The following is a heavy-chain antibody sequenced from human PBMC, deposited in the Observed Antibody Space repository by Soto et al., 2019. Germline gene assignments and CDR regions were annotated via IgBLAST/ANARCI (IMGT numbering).Heavy chain of an antibody. CDR3: PRGPRHSSSGTGDY. J-gene: IGHJ4*02. D-gene: IGHD1-26*01. V-gene: IGHV3-74*03. CDR2: INEDGSTT. Sequence: GGSLRLSCEASGFIFSMYWMHWVRQVPGKRPVWLARINEDGSTTTYADYVTGRFTISRDNDKNTLYLQLASLRVEDSALYYCPRGPRHSSSGTGDYWGQGSLVTVSS. CDR1: GFIFSMYW.